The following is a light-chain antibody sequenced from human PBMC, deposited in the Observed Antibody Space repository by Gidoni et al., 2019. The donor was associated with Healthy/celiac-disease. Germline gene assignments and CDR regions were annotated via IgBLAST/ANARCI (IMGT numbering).Light chain of an antibody. CDR3: QQYYSYLLT. CDR2: AAS. CDR1: QGSSKY. V-gene: IGKV1-8*01. J-gene: IGKJ4*01. Sequence: AIRMTQSPSSFSASTGDRVTITCRASQGSSKYLAWYQQKPGKAPKLLIYAASTLQSGVPSMFSGRGSGTDFTLTISCLQSEDFATYYWQQYYSYLLTFGGGTKVEIK.